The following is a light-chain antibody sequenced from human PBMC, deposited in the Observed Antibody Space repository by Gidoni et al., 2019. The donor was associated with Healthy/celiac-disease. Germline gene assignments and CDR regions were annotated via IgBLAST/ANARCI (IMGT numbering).Light chain of an antibody. V-gene: IGKV1-9*01. CDR2: AAS. Sequence: DIQLTQSPSFLSASVGDRVTITCRASQGISSYLAWYQQKPGKAPKLLIYAASTLQSGVPSRFSGSGSGTEFTLTISSLQPEDFATYYCQQLNSWTFXPXTKVDIK. CDR3: QQLNSWT. CDR1: QGISSY. J-gene: IGKJ3*01.